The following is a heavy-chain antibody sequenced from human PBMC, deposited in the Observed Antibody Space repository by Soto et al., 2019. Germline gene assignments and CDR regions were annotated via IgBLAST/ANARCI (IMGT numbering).Heavy chain of an antibody. J-gene: IGHJ3*02. V-gene: IGHV1-2*02. CDR3: AREPRGREEHGFDI. CDR1: GYTFTGHY. D-gene: IGHD1-26*01. Sequence: ASVKVSCPASGYTFTGHYMPWVRQAPGQGLEWMGWINPNSVGTNSSPPFQGRVTMTRDTSISTAYMELSRLRSDDTAVYYCAREPRGREEHGFDIWGQGTMVTV. CDR2: INPNSVGT.